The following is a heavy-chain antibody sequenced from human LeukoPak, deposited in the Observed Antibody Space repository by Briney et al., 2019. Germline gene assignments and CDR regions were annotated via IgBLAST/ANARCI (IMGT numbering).Heavy chain of an antibody. V-gene: IGHV3-74*01. CDR2: INSDGSST. CDR3: AKTGYSYGQFDY. Sequence: GGSLRLSCAASRFTFSSYWMHWVRQAPGKGLVWVSRINSDGSSTRYADSVKGRFTISRDNAKNSLYLQMNSLRAEDTALYYCAKTGYSYGQFDYWGQGTLVTVSS. CDR1: RFTFSSYW. D-gene: IGHD5-18*01. J-gene: IGHJ4*02.